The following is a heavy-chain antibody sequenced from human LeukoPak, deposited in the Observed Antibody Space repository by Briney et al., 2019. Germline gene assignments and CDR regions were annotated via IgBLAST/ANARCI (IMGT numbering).Heavy chain of an antibody. CDR3: AGGGCTDGNCYSGGY. D-gene: IGHD2-21*02. Sequence: GGSLRLSCAASGFTFSLYWMHWVRQAPGKGLVWVSRINSDGSSIRYADSVKGRFTISRDSAKKTVYLQMNSLRVEDTAVYYCAGGGCTDGNCYSGGYWGQGTLVTVSS. J-gene: IGHJ4*02. CDR1: GFTFSLYW. V-gene: IGHV3-74*01. CDR2: INSDGSSI.